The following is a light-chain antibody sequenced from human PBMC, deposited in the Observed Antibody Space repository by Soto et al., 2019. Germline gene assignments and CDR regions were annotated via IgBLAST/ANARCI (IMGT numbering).Light chain of an antibody. Sequence: QSALTQPPSASGSLGQQVTIPCTGTSGDVGAYKYVSWYQQYPGKAPKLMIYEVTKRPSGVPDRFSGSKSGNTASLTVSGLQAEDEADYYCTSYVGNDIWVFGGGTKLTVL. CDR2: EVT. CDR3: TSYVGNDIWV. CDR1: SGDVGAYKY. V-gene: IGLV2-8*01. J-gene: IGLJ3*02.